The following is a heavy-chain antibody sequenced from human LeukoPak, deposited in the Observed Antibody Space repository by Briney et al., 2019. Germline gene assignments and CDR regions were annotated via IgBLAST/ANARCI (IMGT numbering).Heavy chain of an antibody. Sequence: PGGSLRLSCAASGFTFSNFWMGWVRQAPGKGLEWLANIKQDGSEEYYVDSVKGRFTISRDNAKNSLYLQMNSLRAEDSAVYYCAGAHRTPYGDLKEKDWGQGTLVTVSS. CDR1: GFTFSNFW. CDR2: IKQDGSEE. CDR3: AGAHRTPYGDLKEKD. D-gene: IGHD4-17*01. J-gene: IGHJ4*02. V-gene: IGHV3-7*04.